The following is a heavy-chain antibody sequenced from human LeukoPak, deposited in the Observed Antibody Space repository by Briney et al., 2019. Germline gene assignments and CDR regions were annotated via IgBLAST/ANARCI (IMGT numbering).Heavy chain of an antibody. CDR1: GGTFSSYA. CDR3: ARGPSLYSYGQEANYYYYMGV. Sequence: SVKVSCKASGGTFSSYAISWVRQAPGQGLEWMGGIIPIFGTANYAQKFQGRVTITADKSTSTAYMELSSLRSEDTAVYYCARGPSLYSYGQEANYYYYMGVWGKGTTVTVSS. D-gene: IGHD5-18*01. J-gene: IGHJ6*03. CDR2: IIPIFGTA. V-gene: IGHV1-69*06.